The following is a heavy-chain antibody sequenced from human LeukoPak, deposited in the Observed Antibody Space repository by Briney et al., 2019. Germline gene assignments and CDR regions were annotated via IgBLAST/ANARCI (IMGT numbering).Heavy chain of an antibody. CDR3: ARGAASGFSTGWYFDL. D-gene: IGHD3/OR15-3a*01. V-gene: IGHV4-34*01. Sequence: SETLSLTCAVSGYSISSGYYWSWIRQPPGKGLEWIGEINHSGSTNYNPSLKSRVTISVDTSKNQFSLKLSSVTAADTAIYYCARGAASGFSTGWYFDLWGRGTLVTVSS. CDR1: GYSISSGYY. CDR2: INHSGST. J-gene: IGHJ2*01.